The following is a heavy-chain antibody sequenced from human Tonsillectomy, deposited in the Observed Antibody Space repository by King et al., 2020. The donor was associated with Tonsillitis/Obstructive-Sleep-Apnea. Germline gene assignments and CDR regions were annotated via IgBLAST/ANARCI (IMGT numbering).Heavy chain of an antibody. CDR3: TTRVGGTVVTNFDY. Sequence: VQLVESGGGLVKPGGSLRLSCAASGFTFSIAWMNWVRQAPGKGLEWVGRIKSKTDGGTTDYAAPVKGRFTISRDDSKNTLYLQMNSLKTEDTAVYYCTTRVGGTVVTNFDYWGQGTLVTVSS. V-gene: IGHV3-15*07. CDR1: GFTFSIAW. J-gene: IGHJ4*02. D-gene: IGHD4-23*01. CDR2: IKSKTDGGTT.